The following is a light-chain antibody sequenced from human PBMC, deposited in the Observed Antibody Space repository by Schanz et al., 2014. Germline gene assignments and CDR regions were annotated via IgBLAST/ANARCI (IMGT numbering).Light chain of an antibody. V-gene: IGLV1-40*01. CDR3: SSFGGSNNPPWV. Sequence: QSVLTQPPSVSGAPGQRVTISCTGSSSNLGASYDVQWYQQLPGTAPKLLVYGNSNRPSGVPDRFSGSKSDTLASLAITGLQAEDEADYYCSSFGGSNNPPWVFGGGTKL. CDR2: GNS. J-gene: IGLJ3*02. CDR1: SSNLGASYD.